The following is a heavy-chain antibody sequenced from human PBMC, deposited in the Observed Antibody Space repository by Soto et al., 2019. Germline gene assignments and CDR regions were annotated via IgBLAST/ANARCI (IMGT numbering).Heavy chain of an antibody. V-gene: IGHV4-4*02. D-gene: IGHD3-10*01. CDR1: GDSISMSHW. Sequence: QVQLQESGPGLVKPSGTLSLTCAVSGDSISMSHWWSWVRQPPGKGLEWIGEISYSGPINYNPSLKSRVTISADKSKNQFSLNLSSVTAADTAVYYCARQGIWASGTYNYGLDVWGQGTTVTVSS. CDR3: ARQGIWASGTYNYGLDV. J-gene: IGHJ6*02. CDR2: ISYSGPI.